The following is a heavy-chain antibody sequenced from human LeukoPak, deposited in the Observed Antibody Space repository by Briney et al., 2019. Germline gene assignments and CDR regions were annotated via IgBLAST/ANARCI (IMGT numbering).Heavy chain of an antibody. CDR3: ARDQPYMDV. Sequence: PSETLSLTCTVSGYSISSGYYWVWIRQPPGKGLEWIGCIYHSGTTYYNPSLKSRITTSVDTSKNQFSLKLSSVTAADTAMYYCARDQPYMDVWGKGTTVTVSS. CDR2: IYHSGTT. J-gene: IGHJ6*03. CDR1: GYSISSGYY. V-gene: IGHV4-38-2*02.